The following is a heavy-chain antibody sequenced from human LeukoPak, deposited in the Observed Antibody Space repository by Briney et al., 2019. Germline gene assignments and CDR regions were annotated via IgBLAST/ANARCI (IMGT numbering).Heavy chain of an antibody. V-gene: IGHV1-46*01. CDR1: GYTFTGYY. J-gene: IGHJ6*02. D-gene: IGHD1-1*01. CDR2: INPSGGST. Sequence: ASVRVSCKASGYTFTGYYMHWVRQAPGQGLEWMGIINPSGGSTSYAQKFQGRVTMTRDTSTSTVYMELSSLRSEDTAVYYCARDAQEAENENDYYGMDVWGQGTTVTVSS. CDR3: ARDAQEAENENDYYGMDV.